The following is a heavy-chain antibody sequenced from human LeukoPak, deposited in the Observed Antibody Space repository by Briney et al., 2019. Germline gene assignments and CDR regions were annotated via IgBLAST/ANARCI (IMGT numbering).Heavy chain of an antibody. CDR3: ARDKSSSWYNYYYYYYMDV. V-gene: IGHV3-23*01. D-gene: IGHD6-13*01. J-gene: IGHJ6*03. CDR1: GFTFSSYG. CDR2: ISGSGGST. Sequence: GGTLRLSCAASGFTFSSYGMSWVRQAPGKGLEWVSAISGSGGSTYYADSVKGRFTISRDNSKNTLYLQMNSLRAEDTAVYYCARDKSSSWYNYYYYYYMDVWGKGTTVTVSS.